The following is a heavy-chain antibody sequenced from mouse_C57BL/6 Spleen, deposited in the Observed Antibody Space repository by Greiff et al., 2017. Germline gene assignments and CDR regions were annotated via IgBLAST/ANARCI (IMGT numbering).Heavy chain of an antibody. CDR1: GFTFSSYA. J-gene: IGHJ3*01. Sequence: EVQLVESGGGLVKPGGSLKLSCAASGFTFSSYAMSWVRQTPEKRLAWVATISDGGRYTYYPDNVKGRFTISRDNAKNKLYQQMDHLKSEDTAMYDCARDRPKGFAYWGQGTLVTVSA. CDR2: ISDGGRYT. CDR3: ARDRPKGFAY. V-gene: IGHV5-4*01.